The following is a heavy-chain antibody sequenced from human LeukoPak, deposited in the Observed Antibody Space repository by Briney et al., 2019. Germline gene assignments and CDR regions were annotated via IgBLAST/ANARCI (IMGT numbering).Heavy chain of an antibody. V-gene: IGHV3-48*03. CDR1: GVTFSSYE. Sequence: GGSLRLSCAASGVTFSSYEMNWVRQAPGKGLEWVSYISSSGSTIYYADSVKGRFTISRDNAKNSLYLQMNSLRAEDTAVYYCAELGITMIGCVWGKGTTVTISS. D-gene: IGHD3-10*02. J-gene: IGHJ6*04. CDR3: AELGITMIGCV. CDR2: ISSSGSTI.